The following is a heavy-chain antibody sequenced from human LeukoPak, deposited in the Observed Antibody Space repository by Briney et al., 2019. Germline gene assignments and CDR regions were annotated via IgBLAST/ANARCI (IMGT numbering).Heavy chain of an antibody. J-gene: IGHJ5*02. CDR3: AKGQQLVLILWFDP. D-gene: IGHD6-13*01. CDR1: GFTFRNYA. Sequence: PGGSLRLSCAASGFTFRNYAISWVRQAPGKGLEWVSTISGSGGTTNYADSVKGRFTISRDNSKNTLHLQMNSLRADDTAVYYCAKGQQLVLILWFDPWGQGTLVTVSS. CDR2: ISGSGGTT. V-gene: IGHV3-23*01.